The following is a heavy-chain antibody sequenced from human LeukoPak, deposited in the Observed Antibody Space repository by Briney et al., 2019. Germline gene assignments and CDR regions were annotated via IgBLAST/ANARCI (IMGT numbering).Heavy chain of an antibody. D-gene: IGHD4-17*01. Sequence: PGGSLRLSCAASGFSFSNFAITWVRQAPGKGLEWVSSITGGHFPTYYTDSVKGRFTISRDNSKNTLYLQMNSLRADDTAVYYCSRDPNGDYVGAFESWGQGTLVTVSS. V-gene: IGHV3-23*01. CDR3: SRDPNGDYVGAFES. CDR1: GFSFSNFA. CDR2: ITGGHFPT. J-gene: IGHJ5*01.